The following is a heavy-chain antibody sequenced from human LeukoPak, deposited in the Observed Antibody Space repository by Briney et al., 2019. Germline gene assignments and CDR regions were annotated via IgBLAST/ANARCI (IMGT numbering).Heavy chain of an antibody. CDR3: AKGTSSWHEFDY. D-gene: IGHD6-13*01. CDR1: GFTFDDYA. J-gene: IGHJ4*02. CDR2: ITWDSGST. Sequence: GGSLRLSCAASGFTFDDYAMHWVRQAPGKGLEWVSLITWDSGSTYYADSVKGRFTISRDNSKNSLYLQMNSLRAEDTALYYCAKGTSSWHEFDYWGQGTLVTVSS. V-gene: IGHV3-43D*03.